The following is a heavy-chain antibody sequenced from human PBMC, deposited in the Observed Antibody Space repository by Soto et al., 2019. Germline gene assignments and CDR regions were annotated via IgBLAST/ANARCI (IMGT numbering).Heavy chain of an antibody. Sequence: EVQLVESGGGLVQPGGSLKLSCAASGFTFSGSAMHWVRQASGKGLEWVGRIRSKANSYATAYAASVKGRFTISRDDSKNTAYLQMNSLKTEDTAVYYCAKDMTTVTTREDWYFDLWGRGTLVTVSS. CDR2: IRSKANSYAT. V-gene: IGHV3-73*02. J-gene: IGHJ2*01. CDR1: GFTFSGSA. CDR3: AKDMTTVTTREDWYFDL. D-gene: IGHD4-17*01.